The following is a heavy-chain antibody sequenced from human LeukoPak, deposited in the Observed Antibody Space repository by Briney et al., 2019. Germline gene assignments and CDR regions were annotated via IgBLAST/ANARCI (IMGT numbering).Heavy chain of an antibody. CDR1: GGSISSYY. J-gene: IGHJ4*02. V-gene: IGHV4-59*01. CDR3: ARVNIVAVPAATTGGYYFDY. D-gene: IGHD2-2*01. CDR2: IYYSGST. Sequence: SGTLSLTCTVSGGSISSYYWSWIRQPPGKGLDWIGYIYYSGSTNYNPSLKSRVTISVDTSKNQFSLKLSSVTAADTAVYYCARVNIVAVPAATTGGYYFDYWGQGTLVTVSS.